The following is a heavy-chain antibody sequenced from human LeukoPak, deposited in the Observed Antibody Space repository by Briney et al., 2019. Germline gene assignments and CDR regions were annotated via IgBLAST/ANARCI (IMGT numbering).Heavy chain of an antibody. CDR3: ARGWSGWFDP. Sequence: PSETLSLTCAVYGGSFSGYYWSWIRQPPGKGLEWIGEINHSGSTNYNPSLKSRVTISVDTSKNQFSLKLSSVTAADSAVYYCARGWSGWFDPWGQGTLVTVSS. CDR2: INHSGST. V-gene: IGHV4-34*01. CDR1: GGSFSGYY. J-gene: IGHJ5*02. D-gene: IGHD3-3*01.